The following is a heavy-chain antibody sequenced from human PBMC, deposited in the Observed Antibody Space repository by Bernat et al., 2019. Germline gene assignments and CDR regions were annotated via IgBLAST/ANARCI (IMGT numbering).Heavy chain of an antibody. CDR2: IYYSGST. J-gene: IGHJ2*01. D-gene: IGHD3-16*02. V-gene: IGHV4-59*01. Sequence: QVQLQESGPGLVKPSETLSLTCTVSGGSISSYYWSWIRQPPGKGLEWIGYIYYSGSTNYNPSLKSRVTISVDTSKNQFSLKLSSMTAADTAVYYCAGRPLHRSYWYFDLWGRGTLVTVSS. CDR3: AGRPLHRSYWYFDL. CDR1: GGSISSYY.